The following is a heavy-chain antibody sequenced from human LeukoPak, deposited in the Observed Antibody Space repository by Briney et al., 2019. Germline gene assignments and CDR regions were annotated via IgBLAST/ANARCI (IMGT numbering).Heavy chain of an antibody. J-gene: IGHJ4*02. V-gene: IGHV3-21*01. CDR3: ARDRPLLRRFDY. Sequence: GGSLRLSCAASGFTFSSYSMNWVRQAPGKGLEWVSSISSSSSYIYYADSVKGRFTISRDNAKNSLYLQMNSLRAEDTAVYYCARDRPLLRRFDYWGQGTLVTVSS. CDR2: ISSSSSYI. D-gene: IGHD1-26*01. CDR1: GFTFSSYS.